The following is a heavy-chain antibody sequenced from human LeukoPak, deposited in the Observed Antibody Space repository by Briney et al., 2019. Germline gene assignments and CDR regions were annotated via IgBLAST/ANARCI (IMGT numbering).Heavy chain of an antibody. J-gene: IGHJ5*02. CDR2: IYYSGST. D-gene: IGHD3-10*01. CDR1: GGSISSSSYY. V-gene: IGHV4-39*01. Sequence: SETLSLTCTVSGGSISSSSYYWGWIRQPPGKGLEWIGSIYYSGSTYYNPSLKSRVTISVDTSKNQFSLKLSSVTAADTAVYYCARHVTVGRITMVRGVKPWFDPWGQGTLVTVSS. CDR3: ARHVTVGRITMVRGVKPWFDP.